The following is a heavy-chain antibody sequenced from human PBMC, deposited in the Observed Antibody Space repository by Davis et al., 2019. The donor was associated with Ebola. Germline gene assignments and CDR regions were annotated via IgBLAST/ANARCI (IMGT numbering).Heavy chain of an antibody. CDR3: TRDTFGYRDF. Sequence: HTGGSLRLSCATSGFTFSIYGMHWVRQAPGKGLVWVARLNPEETTITYADSVKGRFFISRDNSKNTLYLQLNSLRAEDTALYYCTRDTFGYRDFWGQGTMVTVSS. CDR1: GFTFSIYG. D-gene: IGHD2-2*03. J-gene: IGHJ3*01. V-gene: IGHV3-74*01. CDR2: LNPEETTI.